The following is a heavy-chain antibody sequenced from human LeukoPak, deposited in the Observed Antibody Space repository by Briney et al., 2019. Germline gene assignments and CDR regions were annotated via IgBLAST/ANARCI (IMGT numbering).Heavy chain of an antibody. CDR1: GGSISPDY. D-gene: IGHD3-10*01. V-gene: IGHV4-59*01. CDR2: IYYTGTT. Sequence: SETLSLTCTVSGGSISPDYWSWIRQPPGKGLEWIGYIYYTGTTNYNPSLKSRATISVETSKNQFSLNLGSVTAADTAVYYCARDRPGESSLDYWGQGILVTVSS. J-gene: IGHJ4*02. CDR3: ARDRPGESSLDY.